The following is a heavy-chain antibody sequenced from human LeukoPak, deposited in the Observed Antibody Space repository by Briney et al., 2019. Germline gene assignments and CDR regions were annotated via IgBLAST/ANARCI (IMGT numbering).Heavy chain of an antibody. J-gene: IGHJ4*01. D-gene: IGHD3-16*01. CDR2: IRYDGSNK. CDR3: ARDALGGRTKFDS. V-gene: IGHV3-30*02. CDR1: GFTFSSYG. Sequence: GGSLRLSCAASGFTFSSYGMHWVRQAPGKGLEWVAFIRYDGSNKYYADSVKGRFTISRDNAKNTLYLQMTSLRGDDTAIYFCARDALGGRTKFDSWGHGSLVTVSS.